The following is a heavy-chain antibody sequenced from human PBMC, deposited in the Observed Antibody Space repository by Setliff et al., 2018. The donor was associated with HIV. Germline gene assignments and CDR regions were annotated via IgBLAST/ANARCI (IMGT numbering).Heavy chain of an antibody. CDR1: GYSISSGYY. Sequence: SETLSLTCAVSGYSISSGYYWGWIRQPPGKGLEWIGSIYHSGGTHYNPSLRSRVTISVDTSKNHFSLDLSSVTAADTAIYYCAGGALSDMLPGYSRGGYSFMDVWGRGTTVTVS. D-gene: IGHD3-9*01. J-gene: IGHJ6*03. CDR3: AGGALSDMLPGYSRGGYSFMDV. CDR2: IYHSGGT. V-gene: IGHV4-38-2*01.